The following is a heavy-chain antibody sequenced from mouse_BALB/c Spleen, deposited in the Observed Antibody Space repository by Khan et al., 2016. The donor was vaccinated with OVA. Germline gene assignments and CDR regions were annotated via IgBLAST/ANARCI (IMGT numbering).Heavy chain of an antibody. CDR1: GYTFTSYW. V-gene: IGHV1S81*02. J-gene: IGHJ2*01. D-gene: IGHD1-1*01. CDR2: TNPTNGRT. Sequence: QVRLQQSGAELVKAGASVKMSCKASGYTFTSYWMHWVKQRLGQGLEWFAETNPTNGRTYYNEKFKSKATLTVDKSSSTAYMLLSGPTFEDSAVYYCARIKKIVATDLDYWGQGTTLTVSS. CDR3: ARIKKIVATDLDY.